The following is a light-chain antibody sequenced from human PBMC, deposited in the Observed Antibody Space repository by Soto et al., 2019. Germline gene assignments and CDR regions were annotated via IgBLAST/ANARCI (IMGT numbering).Light chain of an antibody. J-gene: IGKJ1*01. CDR3: QQYYSYPPT. Sequence: AIRMTQSPSSFSASTGDRVTITCRASQGISSYLAWYQQKPGKAPKLLIYAASTWRSGVPSRFSGSGSGTDFTLTISCLQSEDFETYYCQQYYSYPPTFGQGTKVDIK. CDR2: AAS. V-gene: IGKV1-8*01. CDR1: QGISSY.